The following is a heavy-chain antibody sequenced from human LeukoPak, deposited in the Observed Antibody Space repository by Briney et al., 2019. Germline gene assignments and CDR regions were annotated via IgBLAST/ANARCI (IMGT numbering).Heavy chain of an antibody. Sequence: SETLSLTCVVYGGSFSDYYWSWIRQPPGKGLEWIGEIDHSGITNYNPSLKSRVSISVETSKNQFSLNLSSVTAADTAVYYCASGDGEGWHHYWGQGTLVTVST. CDR3: ASGDGEGWHHY. D-gene: IGHD3-10*01. CDR1: GGSFSDYY. CDR2: IDHSGIT. V-gene: IGHV4-34*01. J-gene: IGHJ4*02.